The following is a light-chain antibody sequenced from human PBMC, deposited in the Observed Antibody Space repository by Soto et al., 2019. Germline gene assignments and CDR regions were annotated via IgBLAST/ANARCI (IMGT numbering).Light chain of an antibody. CDR3: QQYESYSPWT. V-gene: IGKV1-5*01. CDR2: DAS. J-gene: IGKJ1*01. Sequence: IPVTQSPFPPCPSAGDRETSTFPASRSISSWLAWYQQKPGKAPKLLIYDASTLQSGVPSRYSGSGSGTEFTLTISNLQPDDFATYYCQQYESYSPWTFGQGTKVDIK. CDR1: RSISSW.